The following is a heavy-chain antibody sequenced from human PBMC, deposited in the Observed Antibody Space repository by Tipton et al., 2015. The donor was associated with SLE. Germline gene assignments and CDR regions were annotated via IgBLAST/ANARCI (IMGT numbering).Heavy chain of an antibody. V-gene: IGHV4-39*07. Sequence: GLVKPSETLSLTCSVSGGSISSRSHYWGWIRQPPGKGLEWIGVLYYSGNTYYNPSLKSPVTLSIDTSKNQFSLKMRSVTAADTAVYFCARGYCSDGVCYGFGFFDYWGQGNLVTVSS. CDR2: LYYSGNT. CDR3: ARGYCSDGVCYGFGFFDY. J-gene: IGHJ4*02. CDR1: GGSISSRSHY. D-gene: IGHD2-8*01.